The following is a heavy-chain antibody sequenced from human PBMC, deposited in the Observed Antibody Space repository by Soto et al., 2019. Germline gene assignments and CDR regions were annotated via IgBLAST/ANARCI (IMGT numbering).Heavy chain of an antibody. D-gene: IGHD3-22*01. V-gene: IGHV3-23*01. CDR1: RFTFSSYA. Sequence: HPGGSMRLSCAASRFTFSSYAMSCVRLVPGKRLEWVSAISGSGGSTYYADSVKVRFTNSRDNSKSWLYLQMNSLRAEDTAVYYGAKVDYYDNSGSFDYWDRGTLVTVAS. J-gene: IGHJ4*02. CDR3: AKVDYYDNSGSFDY. CDR2: ISGSGGST.